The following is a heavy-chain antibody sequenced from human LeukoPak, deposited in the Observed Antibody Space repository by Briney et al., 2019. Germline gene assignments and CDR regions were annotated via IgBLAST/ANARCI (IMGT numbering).Heavy chain of an antibody. CDR1: GFTFSGFE. D-gene: IGHD2-2*02. CDR3: ARDPGHCSSTSCYKFFDY. V-gene: IGHV3-48*03. Sequence: LPGGSLRLSCAASGFTFSGFEMNWVRQAPGKGLEWVSYSSSSGSTIYYADSVKGRFTVSRDNAKNSLYLQMNSLRAEDTAVYYCARDPGHCSSTSCYKFFDYWGQGTLVTVSS. CDR2: SSSSGSTI. J-gene: IGHJ4*02.